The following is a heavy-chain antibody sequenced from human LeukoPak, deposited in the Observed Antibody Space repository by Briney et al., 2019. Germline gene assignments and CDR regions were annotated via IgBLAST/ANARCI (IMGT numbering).Heavy chain of an antibody. J-gene: IGHJ5*02. D-gene: IGHD3-22*01. V-gene: IGHV3-23*01. Sequence: GGSLRLSCAASGFTFSSYAMSWVRQAPGKGLEWVSAISGSGGSTYYADSVKGRFTISRDNSKNTLYLQMNSLRAEDTAVYYWAKNPHYFDGRCFDPGGRGTLVTVPS. CDR2: ISGSGGST. CDR1: GFTFSSYA. CDR3: AKNPHYFDGRCFDP.